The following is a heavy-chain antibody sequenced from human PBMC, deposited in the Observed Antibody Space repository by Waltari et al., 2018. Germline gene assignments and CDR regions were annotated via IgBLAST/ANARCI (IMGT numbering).Heavy chain of an antibody. D-gene: IGHD6-6*01. CDR3: TRQALSQYSSSPLTG. J-gene: IGHJ4*02. CDR1: GFTFSGSA. Sequence: EVQLVESGGGLVQPGGSLKLSCAASGFTFSGSAMHWVRQDSGKGLEWVGRIRSKANSYATAYAASVKGRFTISRDDSKNTAYLQMNSLKTEDTAVYYCTRQALSQYSSSPLTGWGQGTLVTVSS. CDR2: IRSKANSYAT. V-gene: IGHV3-73*01.